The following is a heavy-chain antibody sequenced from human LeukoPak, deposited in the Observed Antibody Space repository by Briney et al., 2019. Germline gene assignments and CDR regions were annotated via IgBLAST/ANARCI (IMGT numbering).Heavy chain of an antibody. Sequence: KSGGSLRLSCAASGFTFSSYGMHWVRQPPGKGLEWIGEINHSGSTNYNPSLKSRVTISVDTSKNQFSLKLSSVTAADTAVYYCARGAEEFLDYWGQGTLVTVSS. CDR1: GFTFSSYG. CDR2: INHSGST. CDR3: ARGAEEFLDY. V-gene: IGHV4-34*01. J-gene: IGHJ4*02. D-gene: IGHD3-10*01.